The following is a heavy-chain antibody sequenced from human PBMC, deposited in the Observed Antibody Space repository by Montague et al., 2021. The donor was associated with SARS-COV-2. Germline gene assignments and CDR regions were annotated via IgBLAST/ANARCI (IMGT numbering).Heavy chain of an antibody. J-gene: IGHJ3*02. CDR2: IYYSGST. CDR3: ARTGLGDYDILTGYTVNAFDI. D-gene: IGHD3-9*01. V-gene: IGHV4-59*01. CDR1: GGSISSYY. Sequence: SETLSLTCTVSGGSISSYYWSWIRQPPGKGLEWIGYIYYSGSTNYNPSLKSRVTISVDTSKNQFSLKLSSVTAADTAVYYCARTGLGDYDILTGYTVNAFDIWGQGQWSPSLQ.